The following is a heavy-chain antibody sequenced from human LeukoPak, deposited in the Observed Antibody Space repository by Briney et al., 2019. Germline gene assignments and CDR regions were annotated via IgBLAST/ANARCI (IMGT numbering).Heavy chain of an antibody. CDR2: ISYDGSNK. CDR3: AKGGRYGSGYYLTRTYFVH. D-gene: IGHD3-10*01. CDR1: GFTFSNYG. V-gene: IGHV3-30*18. Sequence: GGSLRLSCAASGFTFSNYGMHWVRQASGKGLEWVAVISYDGSNKYYADSVKGRFTISRDNSKNTVYLQMNSLRVEDTAVYYCAKGGRYGSGYYLTRTYFVHWGQGTLVTVSS. J-gene: IGHJ4*02.